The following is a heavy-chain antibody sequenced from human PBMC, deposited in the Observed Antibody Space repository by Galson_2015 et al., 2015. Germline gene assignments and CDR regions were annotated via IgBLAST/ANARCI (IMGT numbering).Heavy chain of an antibody. CDR2: IDPSDSYT. CDR3: AITSYDYIWGSYRSADDAFDI. Sequence: QSGAEVTKPGESLRISCKGSGYSFTSYWISWVRQMPGKGLEWMGRIDPSDSYTNYSPSFQGHVTISADKSISTAYLQWSSLKASDTAMYYCAITSYDYIWGSYRSADDAFDIWGQGTMVTVSS. CDR1: GYSFTSYW. V-gene: IGHV5-10-1*01. D-gene: IGHD3-16*02. J-gene: IGHJ3*02.